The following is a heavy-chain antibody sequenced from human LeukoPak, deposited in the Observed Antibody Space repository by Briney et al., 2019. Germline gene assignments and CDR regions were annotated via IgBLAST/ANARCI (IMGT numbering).Heavy chain of an antibody. J-gene: IGHJ6*03. CDR2: IIPILGIA. V-gene: IGHV1-69*04. CDR1: GGTFSSYT. CDR3: ARERLGYYYMDV. D-gene: IGHD1-1*01. Sequence: SVKVSCKASGGTFSSYTISWVRQAPGQGLEWMGRIIPILGIANYAQKFQGRVTITADKSTSTAYMELSSLRSEDTAVYYCARERLGYYYMDVWGKGTTVTVSS.